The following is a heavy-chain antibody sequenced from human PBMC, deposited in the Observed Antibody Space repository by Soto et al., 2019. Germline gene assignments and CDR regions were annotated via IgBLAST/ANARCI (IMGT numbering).Heavy chain of an antibody. CDR3: ARDSHPPARSGDVLRWDV. V-gene: IGHV1-69*01. Sequence: QVQLVQSGAEVKKLGSSVKVSCKASGGRFSSNAITWVRQAPGQGLEWMGGIIPIFGTVIYAQKFQGRVTISAADSTSTAYMDLNSLRSDDPAVYYCARDSHPPARSGDVLRWDVWGQGTTVTVSS. J-gene: IGHJ6*02. D-gene: IGHD6-19*01. CDR2: IIPIFGTV. CDR1: GGRFSSNA.